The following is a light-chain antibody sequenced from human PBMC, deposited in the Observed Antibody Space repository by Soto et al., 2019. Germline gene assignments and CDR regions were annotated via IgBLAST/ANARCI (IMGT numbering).Light chain of an antibody. CDR3: LQDYNYPWT. Sequence: AIQMTQSPSSLSASVGDRVTITCRASQGIRNNLGWYQQKAGKAPKLLIYAASSLQSGVPSRFSGSGSGTDFTLTISSLQPEDFATYFCLQDYNYPWTFGPGTKVDIK. V-gene: IGKV1-6*01. CDR1: QGIRNN. CDR2: AAS. J-gene: IGKJ1*01.